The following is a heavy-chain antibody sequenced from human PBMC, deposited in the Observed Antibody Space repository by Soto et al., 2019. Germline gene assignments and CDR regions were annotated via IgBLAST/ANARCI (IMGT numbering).Heavy chain of an antibody. CDR3: ARALIRLGYSSSWGNYCYYGMDV. Sequence: SETLSLTCAVYGGSFSGYYWSWIRQPPGKGLEWIGEINHSGSTNYNPSLKSRVTISVDTSKNQFSLKLSSVAAADTAVYYCARALIRLGYSSSWGNYCYYGMDVWGQGTTVT. D-gene: IGHD6-13*01. CDR2: INHSGST. CDR1: GGSFSGYY. J-gene: IGHJ6*02. V-gene: IGHV4-34*01.